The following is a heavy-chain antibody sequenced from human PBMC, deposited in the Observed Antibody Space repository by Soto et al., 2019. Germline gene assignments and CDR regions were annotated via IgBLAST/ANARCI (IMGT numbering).Heavy chain of an antibody. D-gene: IGHD3-9*01. Sequence: PWGSLRLSCAASGFTFSSYSMNWVRQAPGKGLEWVSSISSSSSYIYYADSVKGRFTISRDNAKNSLHLQMNSLRAEDTAVYYCARDRRYFDWLITPLGYWGQGTLVTV. CDR3: ARDRRYFDWLITPLGY. J-gene: IGHJ4*02. V-gene: IGHV3-21*01. CDR2: ISSSSSYI. CDR1: GFTFSSYS.